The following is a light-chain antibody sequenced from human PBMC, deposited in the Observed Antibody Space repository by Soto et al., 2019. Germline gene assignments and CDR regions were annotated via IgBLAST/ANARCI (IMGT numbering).Light chain of an antibody. V-gene: IGKV3-20*01. CDR1: QSVSSN. J-gene: IGKJ1*01. CDR3: QQYGSSPRT. CDR2: GAS. Sequence: EVVMTQSPATVSVSPGERATLSCRASQSVSSNLAWYRQKPGQAPRLIIYGASSRATGIPDRFSGSGSGTDFTLTISRLEPEDVAVYYCQQYGSSPRTLGQGTKVDIK.